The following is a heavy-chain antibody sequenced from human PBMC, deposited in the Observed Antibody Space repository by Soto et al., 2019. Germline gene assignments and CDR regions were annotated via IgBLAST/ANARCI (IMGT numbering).Heavy chain of an antibody. CDR1: GGSFTSNNW. V-gene: IGHV4-4*02. CDR3: ASRDPGTSVDY. J-gene: IGHJ4*02. D-gene: IGHD1-7*01. CDR2: IYRTGST. Sequence: SETLSLTCAVSGGSFTSNNWWTWVRQPPGQGLEWIGEIYRTGSTNYNPSLKSRVTTSLDKSENQFSLKVTSLTAADTAVYYCASRDPGTSVDYWGQGTLVTVSS.